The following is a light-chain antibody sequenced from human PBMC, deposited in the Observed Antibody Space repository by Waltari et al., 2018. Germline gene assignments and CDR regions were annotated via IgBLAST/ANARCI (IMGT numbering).Light chain of an antibody. Sequence: YVLTQPPSVSLDPGKTALITCGGKNIGSKSVHWYQQKPGTAPVLVVYDDSDRPSGIPERFSGSNSGNTATLTISRVEAGDEADYYCQVWDSSSDHGVFGGGTKLTVL. CDR3: QVWDSSSDHGV. CDR1: NIGSKS. J-gene: IGLJ3*02. CDR2: DDS. V-gene: IGLV3-21*03.